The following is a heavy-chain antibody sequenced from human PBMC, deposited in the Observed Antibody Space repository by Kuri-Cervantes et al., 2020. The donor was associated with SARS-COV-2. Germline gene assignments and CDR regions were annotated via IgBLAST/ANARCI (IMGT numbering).Heavy chain of an antibody. Sequence: GESLKISCAASGFTFSSYSMNWVRQAPGKGLEWVSSISSTSHYIYYADSMEGRFTISRDNAKNFLYLQMNSLRAEDTAVYYCATLFDSSGFMFDYWGQGTLVTVSS. CDR1: GFTFSSYS. CDR3: ATLFDSSGFMFDY. CDR2: ISSTSHYI. V-gene: IGHV3-21*01. D-gene: IGHD3-22*01. J-gene: IGHJ4*02.